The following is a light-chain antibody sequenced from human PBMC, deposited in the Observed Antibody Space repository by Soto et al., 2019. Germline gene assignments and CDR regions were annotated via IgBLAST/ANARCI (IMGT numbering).Light chain of an antibody. CDR2: EDN. J-gene: IGLJ3*02. V-gene: IGLV6-57*04. CDR3: QSYDSNAHGV. Sequence: NFLLAQPHSVSESLGKTVTISCTRSSGSIVSNYVQWYQQRPGSAPTTVIYEDNQRPSGVPDRFSGSIDSSSNSASLTISGLKTEDEADYYCQSYDSNAHGVFGGGTKLTVL. CDR1: SGSIVSNY.